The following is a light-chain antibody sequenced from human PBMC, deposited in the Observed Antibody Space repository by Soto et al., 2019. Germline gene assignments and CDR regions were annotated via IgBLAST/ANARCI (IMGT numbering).Light chain of an antibody. Sequence: QSALTQPASVSGSPGQSITISCTGTSSGVGSYNLVSWYQQHPGKAPKLMIYEGSKRPSWVSNRFSGSKSGNTASLTISGLQAEDEADYYCCSYAGRWVFGGGTKLTVL. V-gene: IGLV2-23*01. CDR2: EGS. CDR1: SSGVGSYNL. CDR3: CSYAGRWV. J-gene: IGLJ2*01.